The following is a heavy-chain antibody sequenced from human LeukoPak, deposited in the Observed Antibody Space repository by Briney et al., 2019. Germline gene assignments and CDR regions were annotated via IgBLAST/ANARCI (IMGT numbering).Heavy chain of an antibody. CDR1: GFTFSSYS. CDR2: ISSSSSYI. D-gene: IGHD1-26*01. CDR3: AKKTTVGATTDY. J-gene: IGHJ4*02. Sequence: PGGSLRLSCAASGFTFSSYSMNWVRQAPGKGLEWVSSISSSSSYIYYADSVKGRFTISRDNSKNTLYLQMNSLRAEDTAVYYCAKKTTVGATTDYWGQGTLVTVSS. V-gene: IGHV3-21*04.